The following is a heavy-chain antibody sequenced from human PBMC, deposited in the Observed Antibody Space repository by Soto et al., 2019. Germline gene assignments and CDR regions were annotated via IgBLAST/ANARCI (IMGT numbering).Heavy chain of an antibody. J-gene: IGHJ4*02. CDR3: AKVPYYSDSSGYYEPFDN. CDR2: ISGSGGTT. D-gene: IGHD3-22*01. Sequence: GGSLRLSCAASGFTFSNYAMSWVRQAPGKGLEWVSGISGSGGTTYYADSVKGRFTISRDNSKNTLYLQRNSLRAEDTAVYYCAKVPYYSDSSGYYEPFDNWGQGTLVTVSS. V-gene: IGHV3-23*01. CDR1: GFTFSNYA.